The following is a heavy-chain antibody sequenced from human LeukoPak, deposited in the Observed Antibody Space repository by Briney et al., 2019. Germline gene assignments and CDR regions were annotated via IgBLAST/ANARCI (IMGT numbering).Heavy chain of an antibody. CDR2: IRYDGSDK. CDR1: GFTFSSYG. V-gene: IGHV3-30*02. CDR3: ARDIVVPAASRRYFDY. D-gene: IGHD2-2*01. Sequence: PGGSLRLSCAASGFTFSSYGMHWVRQAPGKGLEWVAFIRYDGSDKFYADSVKGRFTISRDNSKNTLYLQMNSLRPEDTAVYYCARDIVVPAASRRYFDYWGQGTLITVSS. J-gene: IGHJ4*02.